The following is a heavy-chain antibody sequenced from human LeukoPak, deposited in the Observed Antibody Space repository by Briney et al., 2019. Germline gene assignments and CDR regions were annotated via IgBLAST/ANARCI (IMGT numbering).Heavy chain of an antibody. J-gene: IGHJ4*02. CDR1: GFTFSTYE. CDR2: INRTGSNI. D-gene: IGHD3-22*01. V-gene: IGHV3-48*03. Sequence: HSGRSLRLSCAASGFTFSTYEMNWVRQAPGNGLELVSNINRTGSNIYYAASVKGRFTISRDNAKTSLYLLMNSLRAENTAVYYCAATYYYDGSGDYWGQGTLVTVSS. CDR3: AATYYYDGSGDY.